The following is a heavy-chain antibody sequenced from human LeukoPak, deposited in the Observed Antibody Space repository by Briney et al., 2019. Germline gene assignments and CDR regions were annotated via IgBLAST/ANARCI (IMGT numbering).Heavy chain of an antibody. CDR2: IIPIFGTA. Sequence: SVKVSCKASGYTFTSYGISWVRQAPGQGLEWMGGIIPIFGTANYAQKFQGRVTITADESTSTAYMELSSLRSEDTAVYYCARGWSSDFWSGYSPYYFDYWGQGTLVTVSS. CDR3: ARGWSSDFWSGYSPYYFDY. D-gene: IGHD3-3*01. J-gene: IGHJ4*02. V-gene: IGHV1-69*13. CDR1: GYTFTSYG.